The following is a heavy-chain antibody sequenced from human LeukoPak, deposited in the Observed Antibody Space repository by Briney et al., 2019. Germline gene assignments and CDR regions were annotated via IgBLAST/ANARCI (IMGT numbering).Heavy chain of an antibody. Sequence: GGSLRLSCAASGFTVSNNYMSWVRQSPGKGLEWVSVIYSGGDTYYADSVKGRFTISRDNSKNTLYLQMNSLRVDDTAVYYCASGFFYSHSSAYSDYWGQGALVTVSS. CDR2: IYSGGDT. J-gene: IGHJ4*02. CDR3: ASGFFYSHSSAYSDY. V-gene: IGHV3-53*01. CDR1: GFTVSNNY. D-gene: IGHD3-22*01.